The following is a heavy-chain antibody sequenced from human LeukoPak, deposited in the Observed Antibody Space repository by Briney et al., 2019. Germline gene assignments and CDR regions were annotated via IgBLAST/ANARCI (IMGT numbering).Heavy chain of an antibody. D-gene: IGHD6-6*01. Sequence: GGSLRLSCAASGFTFSTYWMSWVRQAPGKGLEWVANIKQDGSDKYYVDSVKGRFTISRDNAENSLYLQMNSLRAEDTAVYYCARDRGFEYSDTGSFDYWGQGTLVTVSS. CDR2: IKQDGSDK. CDR1: GFTFSTYW. J-gene: IGHJ4*02. V-gene: IGHV3-7*01. CDR3: ARDRGFEYSDTGSFDY.